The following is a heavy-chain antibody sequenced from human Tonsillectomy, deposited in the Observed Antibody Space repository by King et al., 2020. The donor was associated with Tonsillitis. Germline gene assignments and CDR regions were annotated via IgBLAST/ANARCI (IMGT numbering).Heavy chain of an antibody. V-gene: IGHV4-39*01. CDR2: IYYSGST. Sequence: QLQESGPGLVKPSETLSLTCTVSGGSISSSSYYWGWIRQPPGKRLEWIGSIYYSGSTYYNPSLKSRVTISVDTSKNQFSLKLSSVTAADTAVYYCARGGGYYDILTGYYIYYFDYWGQGTLVTVSS. CDR1: GGSISSSSYY. CDR3: ARGGGYYDILTGYYIYYFDY. J-gene: IGHJ4*02. D-gene: IGHD3-9*01.